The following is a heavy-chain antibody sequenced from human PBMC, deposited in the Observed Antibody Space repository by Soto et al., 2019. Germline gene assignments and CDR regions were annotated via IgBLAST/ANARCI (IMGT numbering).Heavy chain of an antibody. CDR1: GFTFSSYA. CDR3: AKDPRFLEWLLEDV. D-gene: IGHD3-3*01. V-gene: IGHV3-23*01. J-gene: IGHJ6*02. CDR2: ISGSGGST. Sequence: EVQLLESGGGLVQPGGSLRLSCAASGFTFSSYAMSWVRQAPGKGLEGVSAISGSGGSTYYADSVKGRFTISRDNSKNTLYLQMNSLRAEDTAVYYCAKDPRFLEWLLEDVWGQGTTVTVSS.